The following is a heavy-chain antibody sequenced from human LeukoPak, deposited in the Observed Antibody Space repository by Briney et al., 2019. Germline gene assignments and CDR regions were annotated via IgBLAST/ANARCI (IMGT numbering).Heavy chain of an antibody. CDR3: AKDYCSSTSCYQVYCSGGSFNSGGSYGMDV. V-gene: IGHV3-30*18. CDR2: ISYDGSNK. CDR1: GFTFSSYG. Sequence: PGRSLRLSCAASGFTFSSYGMHWVRQAPGKGLEWVAVISYDGSNKYYADSVKGRFTISRDNSKNTLYLQMNSLRAEDTAVYYCAKDYCSSTSCYQVYCSGGSFNSGGSYGMDVWGQGTTVTVSS. D-gene: IGHD2-2*01. J-gene: IGHJ6*02.